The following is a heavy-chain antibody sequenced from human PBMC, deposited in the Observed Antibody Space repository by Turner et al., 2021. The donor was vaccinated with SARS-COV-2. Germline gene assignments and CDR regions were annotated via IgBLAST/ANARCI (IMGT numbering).Heavy chain of an antibody. CDR2: ISGSGGST. CDR3: AKDSGTSTRWFGELLYQEFDY. Sequence: EVQLLDSGGGLVQPGGSLSLSCAASGFIFSSYAMSWVRQAPGKGLEGVSAISGSGGSTYYADSVKGRFTISRYNSKNPLYLQMNSLRSEDTAVYYCAKDSGTSTRWFGELLYQEFDYWCQGTLVTVSS. D-gene: IGHD3-10*01. J-gene: IGHJ4*02. V-gene: IGHV3-23*01. CDR1: GFIFSSYA.